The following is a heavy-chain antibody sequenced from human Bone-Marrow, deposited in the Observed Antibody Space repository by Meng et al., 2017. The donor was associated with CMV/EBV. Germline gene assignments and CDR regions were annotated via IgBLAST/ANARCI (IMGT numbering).Heavy chain of an antibody. Sequence: TCAASGYTFTGYYMHWVRQAPGQGLEWMGWINPNSGGTNYAQKFQGRVTMTRDTSISTAYMELSRLRSDDTAVYYCASLWELLGAFDIWGQGTMVTVSS. CDR2: INPNSGGT. D-gene: IGHD1-26*01. J-gene: IGHJ3*02. V-gene: IGHV1-2*02. CDR1: GYTFTGYY. CDR3: ASLWELLGAFDI.